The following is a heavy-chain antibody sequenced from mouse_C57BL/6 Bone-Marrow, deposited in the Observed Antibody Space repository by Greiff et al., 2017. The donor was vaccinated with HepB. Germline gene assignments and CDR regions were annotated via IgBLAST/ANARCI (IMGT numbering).Heavy chain of an antibody. CDR3: ARRLLLYFDY. J-gene: IGHJ2*01. D-gene: IGHD1-1*01. CDR2: ISSGGSYT. V-gene: IGHV5-6*02. Sequence: EVKLMDSGGDLVKPGGSLKLSCAASGFTFSSYGMSWVRQTPDKRLEWVATISSGGSYTYYPDSVKGRFTISRDNAKNTLYLQMSSLKSEDTAMYYCARRLLLYFDYWGQGTTLTVSS. CDR1: GFTFSSYG.